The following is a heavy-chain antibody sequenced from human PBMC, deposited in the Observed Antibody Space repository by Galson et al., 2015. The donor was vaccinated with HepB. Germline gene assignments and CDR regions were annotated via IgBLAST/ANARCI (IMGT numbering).Heavy chain of an antibody. CDR3: TKEKRYPYYGLDV. J-gene: IGHJ6*02. CDR1: GFTFSNAW. CDR2: IKSKTDGGTT. Sequence: SLRLSCAASGFTFSNAWMTWVRQAPGKGLEWVGRIKSKTDGGTTDYAAPAIGRFTISRDDSKNTLYPQMNSLKTEDTGVYYCTKEKRYPYYGLDVWGQGTTVTVSS. V-gene: IGHV3-15*01. D-gene: IGHD2-2*01.